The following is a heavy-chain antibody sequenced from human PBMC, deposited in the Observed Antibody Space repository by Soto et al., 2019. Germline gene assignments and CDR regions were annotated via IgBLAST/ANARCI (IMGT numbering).Heavy chain of an antibody. D-gene: IGHD1-26*01. Sequence: SETLSLTCTVSGVSVSRDYQWIWIRQPPGRGLEWIGHISYSGSPYYHPSLRSRLSISVDTSKNQFSLKVKSVTAADTAVYYCARAWDFWGQGTLVTVSS. CDR3: ARAWDF. V-gene: IGHV4-30-4*01. CDR1: GVSVSRDYQ. CDR2: ISYSGSP. J-gene: IGHJ1*01.